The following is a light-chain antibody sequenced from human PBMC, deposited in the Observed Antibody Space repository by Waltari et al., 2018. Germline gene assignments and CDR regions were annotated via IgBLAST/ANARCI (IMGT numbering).Light chain of an antibody. CDR2: EDN. CDR3: QSYDHNNVL. J-gene: IGLJ2*01. V-gene: IGLV6-57*02. CDR1: GANIANNY. Sequence: NFMLTQPHSVSESLGKTVTISCTGSGANIANNYVQWYQQRPGSAPTTVIYEDNRRPSVVPGRFSGSIDSSSSSASLTISGLKTEDEADYYCQSYDHNNVLFGGGTKLTVL.